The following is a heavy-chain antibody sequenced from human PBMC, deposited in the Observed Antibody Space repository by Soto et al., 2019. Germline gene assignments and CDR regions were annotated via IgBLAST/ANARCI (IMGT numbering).Heavy chain of an antibody. Sequence: QVQLVQSGAEVKRPGSSVKVSCKASGDTFNFYSINWVRQAPGLGLEWMGRVNPIVSMSNYAQRFQGRVTMTADKSTSTAHMELSGLRSEGTAIYYCATSYGSGYRAFDYWGQGALVTVSS. J-gene: IGHJ4*02. CDR3: ATSYGSGYRAFDY. CDR1: GDTFNFYS. V-gene: IGHV1-69*04. D-gene: IGHD3-10*01. CDR2: VNPIVSMS.